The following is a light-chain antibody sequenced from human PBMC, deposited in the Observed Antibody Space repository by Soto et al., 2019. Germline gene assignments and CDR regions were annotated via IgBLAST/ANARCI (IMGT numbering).Light chain of an antibody. J-gene: IGKJ1*01. V-gene: IGKV3-20*01. CDR2: GAS. Sequence: EIVLTQSPGTLSLSPGERATLSCRASQSVSSSYSAWYQQKPGQAPRLLIYGASIRATGIPDRFSGSGSGTDFTLTISRLEPEDFAVYYCQQYGSSRTFGQGTKVEIK. CDR3: QQYGSSRT. CDR1: QSVSSSY.